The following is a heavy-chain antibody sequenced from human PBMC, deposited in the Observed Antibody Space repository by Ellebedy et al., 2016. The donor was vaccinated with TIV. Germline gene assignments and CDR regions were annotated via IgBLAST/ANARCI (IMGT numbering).Heavy chain of an antibody. V-gene: IGHV4-59*01. CDR3: ARGVSTMNP. CDR1: GGSISNYY. Sequence: SETLSLTCTVSGGSISNYYWTWIRQPPGKGLEWIGYIHYSGGTNYNSSLKSRVTISVDTSKNQFSLKVTSVTAADTAVYYCARGVSTMNPWGQGTLVTVSS. J-gene: IGHJ5*02. CDR2: IHYSGGT. D-gene: IGHD3-22*01.